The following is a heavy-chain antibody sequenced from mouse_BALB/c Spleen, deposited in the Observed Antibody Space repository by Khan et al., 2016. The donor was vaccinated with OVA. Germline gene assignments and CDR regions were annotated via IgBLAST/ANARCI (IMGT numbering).Heavy chain of an antibody. CDR3: ARDSNFDY. CDR2: ISSGSSTI. V-gene: IGHV5-17*02. Sequence: EVELVESGGGLVQPGGSRKLSCAASGFTFSRFGMHWVRQAPEKGLEWVAYISSGSSTIYYGDTVKGRFTISRDNPKNTLFLQMTSLRSEATAMYYCARDSNFDYWGQGTTLTVSS. CDR1: GFTFSRFG. J-gene: IGHJ2*01.